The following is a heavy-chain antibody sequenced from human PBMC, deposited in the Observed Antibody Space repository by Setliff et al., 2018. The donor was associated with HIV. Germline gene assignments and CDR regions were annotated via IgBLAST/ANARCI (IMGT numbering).Heavy chain of an antibody. V-gene: IGHV1-69*13. CDR1: GGTFSSYA. Sequence: SVKVSCKASGGTFSSYAISWVRQAPGQGLEWMGGIIPLFNTPTYAQNFQGRVTIAADEYTNAAYMELSRLRFEDTAVYYCARTSAGARGFGLTYFYYMDVWGQGTTVTV. J-gene: IGHJ6*03. CDR3: ARTSAGARGFGLTYFYYMDV. D-gene: IGHD6-19*01. CDR2: IIPLFNTP.